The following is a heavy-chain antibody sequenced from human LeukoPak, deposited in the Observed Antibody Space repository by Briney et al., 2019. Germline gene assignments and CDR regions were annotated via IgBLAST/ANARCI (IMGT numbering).Heavy chain of an antibody. D-gene: IGHD6-19*01. Sequence: GGSLRLSCAASGFTFSGYDMKWVRQAPGKGLEWVSYISTSRNTIYYADSVKGRFTISRDNGKNSLYLQMNSLRAEDTAVYYCAKDKEQWLVPYYFDYWGQGTLVTVSS. J-gene: IGHJ4*02. CDR3: AKDKEQWLVPYYFDY. V-gene: IGHV3-48*01. CDR1: GFTFSGYD. CDR2: ISTSRNTI.